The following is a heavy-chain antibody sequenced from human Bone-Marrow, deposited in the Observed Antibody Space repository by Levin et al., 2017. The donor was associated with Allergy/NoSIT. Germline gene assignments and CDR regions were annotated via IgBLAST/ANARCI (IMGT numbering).Heavy chain of an antibody. J-gene: IGHJ4*02. Sequence: PGGSLRLSCAASGFTFSDHYMDWVRQAPGKGLEWVAVTRNKDNKYTTEYAASVKGRFTVSRDESKNSMFLQMNSLKSEDTAVYYCTRCVRVNDDWTNDYWGQGTLVTVSS. CDR2: TRNKDNKYTT. CDR3: TRCVRVNDDWTNDY. D-gene: IGHD1/OR15-1a*01. V-gene: IGHV3-72*01. CDR1: GFTFSDHY.